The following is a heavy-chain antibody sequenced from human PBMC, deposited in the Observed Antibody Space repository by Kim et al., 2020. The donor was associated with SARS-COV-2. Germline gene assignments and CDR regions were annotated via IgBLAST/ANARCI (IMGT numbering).Heavy chain of an antibody. D-gene: IGHD6-19*01. Sequence: GGSLRLSCAASGFTFSSSAMSWVRQSPGKGLEWVSAFSAGGGTTYYEDAVKGRVTFSSEKSKNTQYLQMDSLRAEDTAVSYYSQDLIPHNSGFADLGQ. CDR3: SQDLIPHNSGFAD. CDR1: GFTFSSSA. J-gene: IGHJ1*01. V-gene: IGHV3-23*01. CDR2: FSAGGGTT.